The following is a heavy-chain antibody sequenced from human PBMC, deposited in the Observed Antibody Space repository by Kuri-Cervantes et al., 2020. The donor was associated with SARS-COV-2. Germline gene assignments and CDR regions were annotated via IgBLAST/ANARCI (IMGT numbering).Heavy chain of an antibody. V-gene: IGHV3-7*01. CDR3: ARAYSTAWHLVY. Sequence: GGSLRLSCAASGFTFSSYWMNWVRQAPGKGLEWVANIKQDESEKFYVDSVKGRFTVSRDNAKNSLYLQMNSLRAEDTAVYYCARAYSTAWHLVYWGQGSLVTVSS. J-gene: IGHJ4*02. CDR1: GFTFSSYW. D-gene: IGHD6-19*01. CDR2: IKQDESEK.